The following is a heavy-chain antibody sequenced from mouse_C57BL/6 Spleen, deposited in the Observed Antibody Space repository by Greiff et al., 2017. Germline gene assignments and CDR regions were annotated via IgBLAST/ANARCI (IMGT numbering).Heavy chain of an antibody. V-gene: IGHV8-12*01. D-gene: IGHD1-1*01. CDR1: GFSLSTSGMG. Sequence: QVQLKESGPGILQSSQTLSLTCSFSGFSLSTSGMGVSWIRQPSGKGLEWLAHIYWDDDKRYNPSLKSRLTISKATSRNQVFLKVTSVDTADTATYDCARRAEYYGSLDYWGQGTTLTVSS. CDR2: IYWDDDK. CDR3: ARRAEYYGSLDY. J-gene: IGHJ2*01.